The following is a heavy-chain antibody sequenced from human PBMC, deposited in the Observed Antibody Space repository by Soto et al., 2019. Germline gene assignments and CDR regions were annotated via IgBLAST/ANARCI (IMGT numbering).Heavy chain of an antibody. CDR2: ISKNGGEI. J-gene: IGHJ5*02. D-gene: IGHD3-3*01. V-gene: IGHV3-30-3*01. CDR3: ARDFLDKSSNWFDP. Sequence: QVHLVESGGGVVQPGRSLRLSCAASGFTFRSYAMHWVRQAPDKGLEWVAVISKNGGEIHYTDSVKGRFTISRDNSRKTLYLKLNSMRADDTAVYHCARDFLDKSSNWFDPWGQGTLVTVSP. CDR1: GFTFRSYA.